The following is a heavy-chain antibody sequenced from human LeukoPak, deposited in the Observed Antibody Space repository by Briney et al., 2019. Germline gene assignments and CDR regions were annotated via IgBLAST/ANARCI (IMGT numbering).Heavy chain of an antibody. CDR2: ISGGGGST. Sequence: PGGSLRLSCAASGFTFSIYAMSWVRQAPGKGLEWVSAISGGGGSTYYADSVKGRFTISRDNSKNTLYLQMNSLRAEDTAIYYCAKDYGSSSTNWFDPWGQGTLVTVSS. D-gene: IGHD6-6*01. CDR1: GFTFSIYA. CDR3: AKDYGSSSTNWFDP. J-gene: IGHJ5*02. V-gene: IGHV3-23*01.